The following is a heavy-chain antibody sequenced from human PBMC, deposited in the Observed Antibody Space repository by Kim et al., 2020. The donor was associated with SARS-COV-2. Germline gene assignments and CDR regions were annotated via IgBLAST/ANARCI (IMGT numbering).Heavy chain of an antibody. CDR2: VSSSGRYT. CDR1: GFSFSDFD. Sequence: GGSLRLSCSGSGFSFSDFDINWIRQAPGKGLEWVSSVSSSGRYTSYTESVKGRFSISRDNARNSVFLQMDSLTGEDTAVYYCARDPYNSYAMDGWGQGT. CDR3: ARDPYNSYAMDG. J-gene: IGHJ6*02. V-gene: IGHV3-11*05.